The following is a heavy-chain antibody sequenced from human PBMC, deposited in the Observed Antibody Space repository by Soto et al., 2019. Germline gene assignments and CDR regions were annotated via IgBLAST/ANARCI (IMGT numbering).Heavy chain of an antibody. V-gene: IGHV3-23*01. CDR2: ISGSGGST. CDR3: AKDQHTGWPLYHFDY. J-gene: IGHJ4*02. Sequence: RGALRRSGAASGFTVSSYAMSGVRQAPGKGLEWVSAISGSGGSTYYADSVKGRFTISRYKCKNTRDLQMNSLRAEDTDVYYCAKDQHTGWPLYHFDYWGQGTLVTFSS. D-gene: IGHD6-19*01. CDR1: GFTVSSYA.